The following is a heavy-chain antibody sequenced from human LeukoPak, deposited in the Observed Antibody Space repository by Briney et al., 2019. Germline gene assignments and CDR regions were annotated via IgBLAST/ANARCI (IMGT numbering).Heavy chain of an antibody. Sequence: PGGSLRLSCAASGFTFSSYGMHWVRQAPGKGLEWVAVISYDGSNKYYADSVNGRFTISRDNSKNTLYLQMNSLRAEDTAVYYCAKGFDYYDSSGTQPPFDYWGQGTLVTVSS. V-gene: IGHV3-30*18. D-gene: IGHD3-22*01. CDR3: AKGFDYYDSSGTQPPFDY. J-gene: IGHJ4*02. CDR1: GFTFSSYG. CDR2: ISYDGSNK.